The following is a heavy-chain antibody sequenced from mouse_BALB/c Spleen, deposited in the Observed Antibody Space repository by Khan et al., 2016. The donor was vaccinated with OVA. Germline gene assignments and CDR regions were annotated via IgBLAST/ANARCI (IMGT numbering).Heavy chain of an antibody. CDR1: GFSLTTYG. V-gene: IGHV2-6*02. J-gene: IGHJ4*01. CDR2: IWSDGIT. Sequence: QVQLQQSGPGLVAPSQSLSITCTVSGFSLTTYGVHWVRQHPGKGLEWLVVIWSDGITTYNSALTYRLSISKDNSTSQVFLKMNSLQTDDTAMYYCARGGFYAMDYWGQGTSFTVSS. CDR3: ARGGFYAMDY.